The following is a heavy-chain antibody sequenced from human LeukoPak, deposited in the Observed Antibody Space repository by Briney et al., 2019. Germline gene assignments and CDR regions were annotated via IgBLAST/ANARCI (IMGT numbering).Heavy chain of an antibody. CDR1: GFTFSNYE. J-gene: IGHJ4*02. CDR2: ISYSGSII. Sequence: GGSLRLSCAASGFTFSNYEMNWVRQAPGKGLEWVSYISYSGSIIFYADSVKGRFTISRDNAKNSLYLQMNSLRAEDTAVYYCARGAVVAGTGGYWGQGTPVTVSS. CDR3: ARGAVVAGTGGY. V-gene: IGHV3-48*03. D-gene: IGHD6-19*01.